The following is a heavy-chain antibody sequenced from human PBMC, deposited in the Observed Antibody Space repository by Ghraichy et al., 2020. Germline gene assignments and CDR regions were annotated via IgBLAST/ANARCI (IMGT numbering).Heavy chain of an antibody. CDR3: AKDRSSGWYAFNPAGFDY. J-gene: IGHJ4*02. CDR1: GFTFSRNA. D-gene: IGHD6-19*01. CDR2: ISGSGGST. Sequence: GGSLRLSCAASGFTFSRNAMSWVRQAPGKGLEWVSTISGSGGSTYYADSVKGRFTISRDTSKNTLYLQMNSLRAEDTALYYCAKDRSSGWYAFNPAGFDYGGQGTLVTVSS. V-gene: IGHV3-23*01.